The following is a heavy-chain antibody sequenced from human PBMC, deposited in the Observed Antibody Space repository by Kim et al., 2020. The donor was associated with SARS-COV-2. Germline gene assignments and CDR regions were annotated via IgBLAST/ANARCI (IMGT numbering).Heavy chain of an antibody. Sequence: PSLKTRVTISVDTSKHQFSQKLTSVTAADTAIYYCARQKGYYDSSGYPDYWGQGTLVTVSS. CDR3: ARQKGYYDSSGYPDY. V-gene: IGHV4-39*01. J-gene: IGHJ4*02. D-gene: IGHD3-22*01.